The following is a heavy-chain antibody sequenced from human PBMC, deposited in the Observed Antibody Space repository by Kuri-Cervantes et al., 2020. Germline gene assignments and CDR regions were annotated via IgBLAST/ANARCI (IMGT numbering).Heavy chain of an antibody. CDR2: FDPEDGET. V-gene: IGHV1-24*01. CDR1: GYTLTELS. J-gene: IGHJ3*02. D-gene: IGHD3-22*01. Sequence: ASVKVSCKVSGYTLTELSMHWVRQAPGKGLEWMGGFDPEDGETIYAQKFQGRVTMTEDTSTDTAYMELSSLRSEDTAVYYCATDLYYDSSGPLGSLDAFDIWGQGTRGTVSS. CDR3: ATDLYYDSSGPLGSLDAFDI.